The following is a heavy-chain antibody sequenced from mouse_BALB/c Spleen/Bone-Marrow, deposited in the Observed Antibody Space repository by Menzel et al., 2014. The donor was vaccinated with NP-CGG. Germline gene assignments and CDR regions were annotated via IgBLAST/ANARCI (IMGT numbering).Heavy chain of an antibody. CDR2: INSYNGGT. J-gene: IGHJ3*01. CDR3: ARVGELRRGAWFPY. D-gene: IGHD3-3*01. V-gene: IGHV1-18*01. CDR1: GYSFTGYT. Sequence: DVQLQESGPELVKPGASMKISCKASGYSFTGYTMNWVKQSHGKNLEWIGLINSYNGGTSYNQKSKDKATLTVDKSSSTAYMELLSLTSEDSAVYYCARVGELRRGAWFPYWGQGTLVTVSA.